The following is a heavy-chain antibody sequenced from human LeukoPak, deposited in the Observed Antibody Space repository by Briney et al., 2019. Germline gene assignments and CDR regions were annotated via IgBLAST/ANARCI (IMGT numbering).Heavy chain of an antibody. CDR3: ARGNTMIEAFDI. CDR2: ISSSGSTI. J-gene: IGHJ3*02. Sequence: GSLRLSCAASGFTFSSYEMNWVRQAPGKGLEWVSYISSSGSTIYYADSVKGRFTISRDNAKNSLYLQMNSLRAEDTAVYYCARGNTMIEAFDIWGQGTMVTVSS. CDR1: GFTFSSYE. V-gene: IGHV3-48*03. D-gene: IGHD3-22*01.